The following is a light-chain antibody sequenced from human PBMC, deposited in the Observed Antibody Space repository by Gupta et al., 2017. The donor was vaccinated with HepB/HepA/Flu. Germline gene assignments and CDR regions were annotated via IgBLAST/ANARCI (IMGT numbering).Light chain of an antibody. CDR1: QRVVYTNGIAY. CDR2: RVS. Sequence: DVLMTQSPLSLPVSFAQRASISCRSSQRVVYTNGIAYLSWYLQRTGQSPRRLIFRVSTRDSGVSDRFSGSGAGRDFTLKISRVEAEDVGVYYCMQGTHWPVTFGQGTKVEI. J-gene: IGKJ1*01. V-gene: IGKV2-30*01. CDR3: MQGTHWPVT.